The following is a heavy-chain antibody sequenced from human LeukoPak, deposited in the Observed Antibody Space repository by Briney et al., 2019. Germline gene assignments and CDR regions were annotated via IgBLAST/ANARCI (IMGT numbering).Heavy chain of an antibody. V-gene: IGHV4-34*01. J-gene: IGHJ5*02. CDR3: ARGLRALRYCSSTSCYTRWFDP. CDR1: GGSFSGYY. Sequence: KPSETLSLTCAVYGGSFSGYYWSWIRRPPGKGLEWIGEINHSGSTNYNPSLKSRVTISVDTSKNQFSLKLSSVTAADTAVYYCARGLRALRYCSSTSCYTRWFDPWGQGTLVTVSS. CDR2: INHSGST. D-gene: IGHD2-2*02.